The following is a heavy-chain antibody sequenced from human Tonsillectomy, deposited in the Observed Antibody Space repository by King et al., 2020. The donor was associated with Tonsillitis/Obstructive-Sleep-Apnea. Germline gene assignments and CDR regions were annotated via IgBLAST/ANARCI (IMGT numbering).Heavy chain of an antibody. CDR2: ISSSGSTI. V-gene: IGHV3-48*03. D-gene: IGHD7-27*01. J-gene: IGHJ2*01. CDR3: ARDPPANWGVHYWYFDL. Sequence: VQLVESGGGLVQPGGSLRLSCAASGFTFSSYEMNWVRQAPGKGLEWVSYISSSGSTIYYADSVKGRFTISRDNAKNSLYLQMNSLRAEDTAVYYCARDPPANWGVHYWYFDLWRRGTLVTVSS. CDR1: GFTFSSYE.